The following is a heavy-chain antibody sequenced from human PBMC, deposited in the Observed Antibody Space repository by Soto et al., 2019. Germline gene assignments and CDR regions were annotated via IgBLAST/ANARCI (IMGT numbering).Heavy chain of an antibody. Sequence: QVQLVQSGAEVKKPGSSVKVSCTASGGTFSSYAISWVRQAPGQGLEWMGGIIPIFGTANYAQKFQGRVTITAEESTSTAYMELSSVRSEGTAVYYCAGSGVGATGLGNWFDPWGQGSLVTVSS. D-gene: IGHD1-26*01. V-gene: IGHV1-69*12. CDR1: GGTFSSYA. CDR2: IIPIFGTA. J-gene: IGHJ5*02. CDR3: AGSGVGATGLGNWFDP.